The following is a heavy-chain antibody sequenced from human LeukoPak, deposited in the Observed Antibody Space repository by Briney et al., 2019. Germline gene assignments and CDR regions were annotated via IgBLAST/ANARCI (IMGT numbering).Heavy chain of an antibody. CDR1: GFTFSSYG. V-gene: IGHV3-30*02. CDR3: ARGIQDSSSWPIDY. J-gene: IGHJ4*02. CDR2: IRYDGSNK. D-gene: IGHD6-13*01. Sequence: GGSLRLSCAASGFTFSSYGMHWVRQAPGKGLEWVAFIRYDGSNKYYADSVKGRFTISRDNAKNSLYLQMNSLRAEDTAVYYCARGIQDSSSWPIDYWGQGTLVTVSS.